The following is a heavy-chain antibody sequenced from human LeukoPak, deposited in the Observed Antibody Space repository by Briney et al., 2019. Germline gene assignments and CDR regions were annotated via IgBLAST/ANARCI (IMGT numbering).Heavy chain of an antibody. Sequence: PGGSLRLSCAASGFTFSNAWMSWVRQAPGKGLEWFGRIQSKTDGGTTDYAAPVRGRFTISRDDSKNTLYLQMNSLKPEDSAVYYCTTATERITIFGVVMVWGQGTLVTVSS. J-gene: IGHJ4*02. D-gene: IGHD3-3*01. V-gene: IGHV3-15*01. CDR1: GFTFSNAW. CDR3: TTATERITIFGVVMV. CDR2: IQSKTDGGTT.